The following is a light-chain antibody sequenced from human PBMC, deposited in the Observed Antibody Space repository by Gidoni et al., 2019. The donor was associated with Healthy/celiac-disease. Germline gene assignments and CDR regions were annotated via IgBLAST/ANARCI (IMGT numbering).Light chain of an antibody. Sequence: DIVITKSPDSMAVSLGERTTINCKSSQSILYTSDNKNYLAWYQQKPGQPPKLLMYWASTRESGVPDRFSGSGSGTDFTLTISSLQAEDVSVYYCQQYYSIPLTFXGXTKVQIK. CDR3: QQYYSIPLT. V-gene: IGKV4-1*01. CDR2: WAS. J-gene: IGKJ4*01. CDR1: QSILYTSDNKNY.